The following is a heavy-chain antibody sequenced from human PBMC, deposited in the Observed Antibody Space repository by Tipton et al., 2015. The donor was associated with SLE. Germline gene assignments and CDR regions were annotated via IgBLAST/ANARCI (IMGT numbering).Heavy chain of an antibody. CDR2: IYHTGST. V-gene: IGHV4-59*01. CDR1: GASISTYY. J-gene: IGHJ6*02. Sequence: TLSLTCTVSGASISTYYWSWIRQPPGKGLEWIGYIYHTGSTNYNPSLKSRITISLDTSKNQFSLKLSSVTAADTAVYYRARGGVLRYFDWLSLGQGLDVWGQGTTVTVSS. CDR3: ARGGVLRYFDWLSLGQGLDV. D-gene: IGHD3-9*01.